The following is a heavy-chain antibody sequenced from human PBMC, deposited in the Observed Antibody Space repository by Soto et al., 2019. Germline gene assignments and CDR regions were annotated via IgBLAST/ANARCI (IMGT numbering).Heavy chain of an antibody. V-gene: IGHV1-46*03. Sequence: GASVKVSCKASGYTFTSYCMHWVRQAPGQGLEWMGIINPSGGSTSYAQKFQGRVTMTRDTSTSTVYMELSSLRSEDTAVYYCASEWVVVVPAARDSPYFYYYYGMDVWGQGTTVTVSS. J-gene: IGHJ6*02. CDR3: ASEWVVVVPAARDSPYFYYYYGMDV. CDR2: INPSGGST. CDR1: GYTFTSYC. D-gene: IGHD2-2*01.